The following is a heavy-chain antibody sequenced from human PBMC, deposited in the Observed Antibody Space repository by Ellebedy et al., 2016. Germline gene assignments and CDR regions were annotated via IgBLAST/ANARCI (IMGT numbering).Heavy chain of an antibody. CDR2: LSGSGPKT. J-gene: IGHJ2*01. D-gene: IGHD2-21*01. V-gene: IGHV3-23*01. Sequence: GESLKISXAASGFTFKTYAMSWVRQAPGEGLEWVSTLSGSGPKTYYADSVQGRFTISRDNSKSTLYLQMNSLRAEDTAVYYCAKHETDGDYYFDLWCRGTLVTVSS. CDR1: GFTFKTYA. CDR3: AKHETDGDYYFDL.